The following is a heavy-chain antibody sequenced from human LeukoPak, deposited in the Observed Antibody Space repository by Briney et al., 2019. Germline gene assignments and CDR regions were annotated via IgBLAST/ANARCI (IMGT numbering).Heavy chain of an antibody. Sequence: QPGGSLRLSCAASGFTFSSYSMNWVRQAPGKGLEWVSYISSSSSTIYYADSVKGRFTISRDNAKNSLHLQLNSLRDEDTAVYYCARDGDTTIVNFAFDIWGQGTMVTVSS. J-gene: IGHJ3*02. CDR1: GFTFSSYS. CDR3: ARDGDTTIVNFAFDI. D-gene: IGHD3-16*02. CDR2: ISSSSSTI. V-gene: IGHV3-48*02.